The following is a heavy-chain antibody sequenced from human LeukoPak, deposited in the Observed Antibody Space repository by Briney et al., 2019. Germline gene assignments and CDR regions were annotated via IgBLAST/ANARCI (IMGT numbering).Heavy chain of an antibody. J-gene: IGHJ1*01. CDR1: GFTFSTYA. CDR2: IWYDGSEQ. CDR3: AREGDSRWGELSP. V-gene: IGHV3-33*01. D-gene: IGHD3-16*02. Sequence: PGRSLRLSCAASGFTFSTYAIHWVRQAPGKGLEWVAVIWYDGSEQYYADSVKGCFIISRDNSKSTSDLQMNSLRAEDTAVYYCAREGDSRWGELSPWGQGTLVTVSA.